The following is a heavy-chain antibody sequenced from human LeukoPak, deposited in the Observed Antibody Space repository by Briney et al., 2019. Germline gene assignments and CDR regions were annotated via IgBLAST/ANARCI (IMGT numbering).Heavy chain of an antibody. CDR3: AKSRRVVVPAVPLDY. D-gene: IGHD2-2*01. J-gene: IGHJ4*02. CDR2: ISGSGGST. CDR1: GFTVSSDY. V-gene: IGHV3-23*01. Sequence: GGSLRLSCAASGFTVSSDYMGWVRQAPGKGLEWVSAISGSGGSTYYADSVKGRFTISRDNSKNTLYLQMNSLRAEDTAVYYCAKSRRVVVPAVPLDYWGQGTLVTVSS.